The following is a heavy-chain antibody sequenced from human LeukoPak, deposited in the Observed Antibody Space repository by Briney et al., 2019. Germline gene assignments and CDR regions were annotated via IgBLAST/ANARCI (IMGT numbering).Heavy chain of an antibody. Sequence: GGSLRLSCAASGLTYRDYYMSGLRQAPGEGVEGVTYISSSGSTIYYADSVKGRFTLSRDNAKNSLYLQMNSLRAEDTAVYYCARTGVANKKLGAFDIWGQGTMVTVSS. D-gene: IGHD3-3*01. J-gene: IGHJ3*02. V-gene: IGHV3-11*04. CDR3: ARTGVANKKLGAFDI. CDR2: ISSSGSTI. CDR1: GLTYRDYY.